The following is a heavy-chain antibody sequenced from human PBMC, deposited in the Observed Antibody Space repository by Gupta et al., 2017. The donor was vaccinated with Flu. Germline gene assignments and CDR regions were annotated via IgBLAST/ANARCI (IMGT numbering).Heavy chain of an antibody. V-gene: IGHV1-24*01. J-gene: IGHJ6*03. CDR2: FDPEDGET. D-gene: IGHD3-10*01. Sequence: EWMGGFDPEDGETIYAQKFQGRVTMTEDTSTDTAYMELSSLRSEDTAVYYCATAGITMVRGVIEYYYYYMDVWGKGTTVTVSS. CDR3: ATAGITMVRGVIEYYYYYMDV.